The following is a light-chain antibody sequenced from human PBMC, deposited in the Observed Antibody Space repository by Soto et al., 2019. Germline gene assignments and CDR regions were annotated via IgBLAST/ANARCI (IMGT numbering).Light chain of an antibody. Sequence: DIQMTQSPSSLSASVGDRVTITCRASQSISSYLNWYQQKPGKAPKLLIYAASSLQSGVPSRLSGSGSGTDFTLTISSLQPEDFATYYCQQSYSTPPIFTFGPGTKVDIK. CDR2: AAS. CDR1: QSISSY. J-gene: IGKJ3*01. V-gene: IGKV1-39*01. CDR3: QQSYSTPPIFT.